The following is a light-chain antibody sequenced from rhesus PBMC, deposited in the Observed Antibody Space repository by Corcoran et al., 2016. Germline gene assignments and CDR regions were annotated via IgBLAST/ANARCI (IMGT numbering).Light chain of an antibody. CDR3: QHYYTTPLT. V-gene: IGKV1-25*01. CDR1: QDITND. Sequence: DIQMTQSPSSLSGSVGDRVTITCRARQDITNDLAWYQQKPGETPKVLIYEASSRQSGIPSRFSGSGSGTDFTLTISSLQSEDVATYFCQHYYTTPLTFGQGTKVEIK. J-gene: IGKJ1*01. CDR2: EAS.